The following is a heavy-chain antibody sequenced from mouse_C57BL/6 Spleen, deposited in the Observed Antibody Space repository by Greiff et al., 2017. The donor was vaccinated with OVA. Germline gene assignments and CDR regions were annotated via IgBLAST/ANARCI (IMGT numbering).Heavy chain of an antibody. CDR1: GYSITSGYY. Sequence: EVKLMESGPGLVKPSQSLSLTCSVTGYSITSGYYWNWIRQFPGNKLEWMGYISYDGSNNYNPSLKNRISITRDTSKNQFFLKLNSVTTEDTATXYCARSDNYGAMDYWGQGTSVTVSS. V-gene: IGHV3-6*01. CDR2: ISYDGSN. D-gene: IGHD1-1*01. J-gene: IGHJ4*01. CDR3: ARSDNYGAMDY.